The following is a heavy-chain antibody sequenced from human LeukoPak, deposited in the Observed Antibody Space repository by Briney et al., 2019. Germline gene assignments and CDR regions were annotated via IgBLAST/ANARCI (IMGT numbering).Heavy chain of an antibody. V-gene: IGHV1-2*02. J-gene: IGHJ4*02. CDR1: GYTFTSYY. CDR3: ARVYYYYDSSGILTLYFDY. D-gene: IGHD3-22*01. Sequence: ASAKVSCKTSGYTFTSYYMHWVRQAPGQGLEWMGWVNPTSGGTNYAQKFQGRVTMTRDTSISTAYMELSRLRSDDTAVYYCARVYYYYDSSGILTLYFDYWGQGTLVPVSS. CDR2: VNPTSGGT.